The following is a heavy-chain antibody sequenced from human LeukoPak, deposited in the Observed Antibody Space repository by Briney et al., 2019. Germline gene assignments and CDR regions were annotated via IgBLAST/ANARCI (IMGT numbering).Heavy chain of an antibody. V-gene: IGHV1-8*01. CDR1: GYTFTSYD. CDR2: MNPDSGKT. D-gene: IGHD3-22*01. Sequence: GASVKVSCKTFGYTFTSYDINWVRQATGQGLEWMGWMNPDSGKTGYAQKFQGRVTMTRNISTTTAYLQLSGLKSEDSAIYFCARGTGYHYDHSDPALRHWGQGTPVRVSS. J-gene: IGHJ4*02. CDR3: ARGTGYHYDHSDPALRH.